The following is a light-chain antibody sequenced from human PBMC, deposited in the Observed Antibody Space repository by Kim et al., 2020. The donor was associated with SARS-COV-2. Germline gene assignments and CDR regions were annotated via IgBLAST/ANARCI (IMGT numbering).Light chain of an antibody. Sequence: DIQMTQSPSSLSASVGDRVTITCRASQSISSYLNWYQQKPGKAPKLLIYAASSLQSGVPSRFSGSGSGTDFTLTISSLQPEDVATYYCQQSYSTPPLTFGGGTKVDIK. CDR2: AAS. CDR3: QQSYSTPPLT. V-gene: IGKV1-39*01. CDR1: QSISSY. J-gene: IGKJ4*01.